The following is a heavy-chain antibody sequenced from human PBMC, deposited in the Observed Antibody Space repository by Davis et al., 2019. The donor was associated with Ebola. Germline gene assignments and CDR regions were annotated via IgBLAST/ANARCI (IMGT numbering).Heavy chain of an antibody. J-gene: IGHJ4*02. CDR2: IRHDGSKK. V-gene: IGHV3-7*03. CDR1: GFTFSSYW. CDR3: PVGHYSSPNG. D-gene: IGHD4-11*01. Sequence: GESLKISCAASGFTFSSYWMNWVRQGPGKGLEWVANIRHDGSKKNYVDSVKGRFTISRDNASLHLQMSSLRAEDTAVYYCPVGHYSSPNGWGQGVLVTVSS.